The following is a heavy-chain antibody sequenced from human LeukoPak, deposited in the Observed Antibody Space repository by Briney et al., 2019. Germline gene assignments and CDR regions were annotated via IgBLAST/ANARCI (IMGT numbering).Heavy chain of an antibody. CDR1: GLTFSSHW. Sequence: PGVSLRLSCAASGLTFSSHWMRWARQTPGKGLEWVANIKQDGSEKYYVDSVKGRFSISRDNAKNSVYLQMNSLRAEDTGVYYCARDSGSNKYYYDSSGYSYWGQGTLVTVSS. J-gene: IGHJ4*02. V-gene: IGHV3-7*01. D-gene: IGHD3-22*01. CDR3: ARDSGSNKYYYDSSGYSY. CDR2: IKQDGSEK.